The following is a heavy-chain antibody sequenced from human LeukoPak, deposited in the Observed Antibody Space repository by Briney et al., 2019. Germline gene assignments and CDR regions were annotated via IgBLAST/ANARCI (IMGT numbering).Heavy chain of an antibody. Sequence: GGSLRLSCAASGFTFSSYSMNWVCQAPGKGLEWVSSISSSSSYIYYADSVKGRFTISRDNAKNSLYLQMNSLRAEDTAVYYCAREGRDGYNYNYWGQGTLVTVSS. CDR1: GFTFSSYS. CDR3: AREGRDGYNYNY. D-gene: IGHD5-24*01. J-gene: IGHJ4*02. V-gene: IGHV3-21*01. CDR2: ISSSSSYI.